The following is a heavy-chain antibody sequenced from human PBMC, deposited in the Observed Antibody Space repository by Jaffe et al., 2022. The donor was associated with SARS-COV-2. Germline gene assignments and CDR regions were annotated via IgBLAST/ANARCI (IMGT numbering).Heavy chain of an antibody. CDR3: TTMSPAG. J-gene: IGHJ4*02. CDR2: IRSKPYTYAT. V-gene: IGHV3-73*01. Sequence: EVQLVESGGGLVQPGGSLKLSCAASGFTFSGSAVHWVRQASGKGLEWVGHIRSKPYTYATAYAASVKGRFTISRDDSKNTAYLQMNSLKNEDTAVYYCTTMSPAGWGQGTLVTVSS. CDR1: GFTFSGSA. D-gene: IGHD3-10*02.